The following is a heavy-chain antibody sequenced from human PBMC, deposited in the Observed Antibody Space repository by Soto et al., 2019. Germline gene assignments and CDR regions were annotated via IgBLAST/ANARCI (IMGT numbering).Heavy chain of an antibody. V-gene: IGHV4-34*01. CDR3: ARAAVAAGGPFDK. J-gene: IGHJ4*02. CDR1: GGSFSGFF. Sequence: SETLSLTCAVSGGSFSGFFWGWIRQPPGKGLEWIGEVNHGGSANYNPSLKSRVTISSDTSKHHFSLTLRSVTAADTAVYYCARAAVAAGGPFDKWGQGALVTVSS. D-gene: IGHD2-15*01. CDR2: VNHGGSA.